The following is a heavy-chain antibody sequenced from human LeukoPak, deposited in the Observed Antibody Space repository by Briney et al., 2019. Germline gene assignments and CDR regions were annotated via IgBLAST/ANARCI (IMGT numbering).Heavy chain of an antibody. Sequence: SETLSLTCTVSGDSISSYYWSWIRQPPGKGLEWIGSIYYSGSTNYNPSLKSRVTISVDTSKNQFSLKLSSVTAADTAVYFCARSERIIMILGGAFDVWGQGTMVTVSS. CDR2: IYYSGST. D-gene: IGHD3-22*01. V-gene: IGHV4-59*08. CDR3: ARSERIIMILGGAFDV. J-gene: IGHJ3*01. CDR1: GDSISSYY.